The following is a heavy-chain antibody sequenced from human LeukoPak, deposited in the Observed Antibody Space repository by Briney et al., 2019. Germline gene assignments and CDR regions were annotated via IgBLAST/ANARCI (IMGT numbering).Heavy chain of an antibody. J-gene: IGHJ4*02. D-gene: IGHD4-23*01. CDR2: IYHSGST. V-gene: IGHV4-4*02. CDR1: GGSISSSNW. Sequence: SGTLSLTCAVSGGSISSSNWWSWVRQPPGKGLEWIGEIYHSGSTNYNPSLKSRVTISVDTSKNQFSLKLSSVTAADTAVYYCARGPRWYHHFDYWGQGTLVTVSS. CDR3: ARGPRWYHHFDY.